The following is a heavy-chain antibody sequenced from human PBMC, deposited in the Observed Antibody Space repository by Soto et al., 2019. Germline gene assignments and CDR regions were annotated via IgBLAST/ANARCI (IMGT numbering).Heavy chain of an antibody. D-gene: IGHD3-22*01. CDR1: GFTFSSYA. Sequence: GGSLRLSCAASGFTFSSYAMTWVRQAPGKGLEWVSAISGSGGSTYYADSVKGRFTISRDNSKNTLYLQMNSLRAEDTAVYYCAKDHPPSPSMIVVVILDYWGQGTLVTVSS. V-gene: IGHV3-23*01. J-gene: IGHJ4*02. CDR2: ISGSGGST. CDR3: AKDHPPSPSMIVVVILDY.